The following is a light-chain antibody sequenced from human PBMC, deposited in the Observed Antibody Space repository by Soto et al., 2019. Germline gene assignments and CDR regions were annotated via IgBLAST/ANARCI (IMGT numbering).Light chain of an antibody. J-gene: IGKJ1*01. V-gene: IGKV3-15*01. CDR3: QQYNNWPRT. Sequence: EIVMTQSPVILSVSPGERATLSCRASQSVSRNLAWYQQKPGQAPRLLIHGASTRAATIPARFSGSGSGTEFTLTISSLQSEDFAVYYCQQYNNWPRTVGQGTKVDIK. CDR1: QSVSRN. CDR2: GAS.